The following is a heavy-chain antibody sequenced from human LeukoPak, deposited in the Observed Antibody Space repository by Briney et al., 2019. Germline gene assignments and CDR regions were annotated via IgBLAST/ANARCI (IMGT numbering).Heavy chain of an antibody. CDR1: GGSISSYY. J-gene: IGHJ4*02. CDR2: IYYSGST. V-gene: IGHV4-59*01. CDR3: ARDRGGSSGY. D-gene: IGHD6-19*01. Sequence: PSETLSLTCTVSGGSISSYYWSWIRQPPGKGLEWIGYIYYSGSTNYNPSLKSRVTISVDTSKNQFSLKLSSVTAADTAVYYCARDRGGSSGYWGQGTLVTVSS.